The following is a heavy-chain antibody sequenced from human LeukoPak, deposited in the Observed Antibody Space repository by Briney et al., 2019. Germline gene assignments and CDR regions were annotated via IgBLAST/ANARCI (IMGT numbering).Heavy chain of an antibody. V-gene: IGHV3-30*18. CDR3: AKGTDDYGDYVFI. CDR2: ISYDGSNK. J-gene: IGHJ4*02. Sequence: PGGSLRLSCAASGFTFSSYGMHWVRQAPGKGLEWVAVISYDGSNKYYADSVKGRFTISRDNSKNTLYLQMNSLRAEDTAVYYCAKGTDDYGDYVFIRGQGTLVTVSS. CDR1: GFTFSSYG. D-gene: IGHD4-17*01.